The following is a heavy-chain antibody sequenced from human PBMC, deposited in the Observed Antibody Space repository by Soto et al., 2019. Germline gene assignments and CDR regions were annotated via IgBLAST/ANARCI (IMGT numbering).Heavy chain of an antibody. CDR1: GGSISSGGYY. Sequence: LSLTCTVSGGSISSGGYYWSWIRQHPGKGLEWIGYIYYSGSTYYNPSLKSRVTISVDTSKNQFSLKLSSVTAADTAVYYCARGIAAAAIGDAFDIWGQGTMVTVSS. CDR2: IYYSGST. CDR3: ARGIAAAAIGDAFDI. V-gene: IGHV4-31*03. J-gene: IGHJ3*02. D-gene: IGHD6-13*01.